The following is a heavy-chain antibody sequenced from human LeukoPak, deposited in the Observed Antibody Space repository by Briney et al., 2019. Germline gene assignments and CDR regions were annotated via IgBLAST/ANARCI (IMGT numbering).Heavy chain of an antibody. CDR1: GYSFTSYR. D-gene: IGHD3-22*01. V-gene: IGHV5-51*01. Sequence: GESLKISCKGSGYSFTSYRIGWVRQMPGKGLEWMGIIYPGDSDTRYSPSFQGQVTISADKSVSTAYLQWSSLKASDTAMYYCARLNYYDSSGYSKLGNAFDIWGQGTMVTVSS. J-gene: IGHJ3*02. CDR3: ARLNYYDSSGYSKLGNAFDI. CDR2: IYPGDSDT.